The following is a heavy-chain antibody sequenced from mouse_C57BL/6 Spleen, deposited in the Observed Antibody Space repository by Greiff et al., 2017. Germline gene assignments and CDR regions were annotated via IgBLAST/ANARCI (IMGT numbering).Heavy chain of an antibody. Sequence: DVKLQESGPGLVKPSQSLSLTCSVTGYSITSGYYWNWIRQFPGNKLEWMGYISYDGSNNYNPSLKNRISITRDTSKNQFFLKLNSVTTEDTATYYCASSLYYYGFLDYGGQGTSVTVSS. D-gene: IGHD1-1*01. CDR2: ISYDGSN. V-gene: IGHV3-6*01. J-gene: IGHJ4*01. CDR1: GYSITSGYY. CDR3: ASSLYYYGFLDY.